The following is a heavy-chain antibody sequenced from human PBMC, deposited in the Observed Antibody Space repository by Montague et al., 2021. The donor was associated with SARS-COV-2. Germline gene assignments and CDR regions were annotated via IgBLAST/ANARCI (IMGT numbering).Heavy chain of an antibody. V-gene: IGHV4-4*07. J-gene: IGHJ4*02. D-gene: IGHD2-15*01. CDR2: SYASKST. Sequence: SETLSLTCTVSGDSISSFYYNWIWQPACPGLELIGRSYASKSTTSNSSLKSRVTMSVDTSTNQFSLKLNSVTAAATAVYFCVSGVVAATPVVDYWGPGTLVTVSS. CDR1: GDSISSFY. CDR3: VSGVVAATPVVDY.